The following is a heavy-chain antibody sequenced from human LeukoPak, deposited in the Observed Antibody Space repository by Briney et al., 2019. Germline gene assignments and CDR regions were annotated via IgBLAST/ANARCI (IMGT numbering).Heavy chain of an antibody. J-gene: IGHJ5*02. CDR1: GGTFSSYA. CDR2: IIPIFGTA. V-gene: IGHV1-69*01. Sequence: SVKVSCKASGGTFSSYAISWVRQAPGQGLEWMGGIIPIFGTANYAQTFQGRVTITADESTSTAYMELSSLRSEDTAVYYCARGLPAAIVWNWFDPWGQGTLVTVSS. CDR3: ARGLPAAIVWNWFDP. D-gene: IGHD2-2*01.